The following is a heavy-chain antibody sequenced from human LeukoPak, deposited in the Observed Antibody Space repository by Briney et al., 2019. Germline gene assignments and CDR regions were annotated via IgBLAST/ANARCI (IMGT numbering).Heavy chain of an antibody. CDR2: ISAYNGNT. D-gene: IGHD3-22*01. CDR1: GYTFTSYG. J-gene: IGHJ3*02. Sequence: ASVKVSCKASGYTFTSYGISWVRQAPGQGLEWMGWISAYNGNTNYAQKLQGRVTMTRNTSISTAYMELSSLRSEDTAVYYCTNDYYDSSGYYTAFDIWGQGTMVTVSS. V-gene: IGHV1-18*01. CDR3: TNDYYDSSGYYTAFDI.